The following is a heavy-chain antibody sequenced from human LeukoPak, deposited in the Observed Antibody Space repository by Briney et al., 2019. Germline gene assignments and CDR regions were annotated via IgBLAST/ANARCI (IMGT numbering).Heavy chain of an antibody. J-gene: IGHJ5*02. CDR2: IYYSGST. Sequence: PSETLSLTCTVSGGSISSSSYYWGWIRQPPGKGLEWIGSIYYSGSTYYNPSLKSRVTISVDTSKNQFSLKLSSVTAADTAVYYCTRDHGDYPNPPTWGQGTLVTVSS. D-gene: IGHD4-17*01. CDR1: GGSISSSSYY. CDR3: TRDHGDYPNPPT. V-gene: IGHV4-39*07.